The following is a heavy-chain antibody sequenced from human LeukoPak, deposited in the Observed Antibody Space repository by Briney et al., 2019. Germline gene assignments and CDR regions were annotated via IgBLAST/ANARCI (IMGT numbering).Heavy chain of an antibody. CDR3: ARAVPAAPGYYFDY. Sequence: PSETLSLTCTVSGGSISSSSYYWGWIRQPPGKGLEWIGSIYYSGSTNYNPSLKSRVTISVDTSKNQFSLKLSSVTAADTAVYYCARAVPAAPGYYFDYWGQGTLVTVSS. D-gene: IGHD2-2*01. J-gene: IGHJ4*02. V-gene: IGHV4-39*07. CDR2: IYYSGST. CDR1: GGSISSSSYY.